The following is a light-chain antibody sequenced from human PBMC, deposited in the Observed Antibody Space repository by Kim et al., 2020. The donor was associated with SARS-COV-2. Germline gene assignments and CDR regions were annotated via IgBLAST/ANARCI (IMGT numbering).Light chain of an antibody. J-gene: IGKJ1*01. Sequence: ASVGDTVTITCRAGQGMSNFLNWYQQNPGRAPRLLIYAASTLQSGVPSRFSGGGSGTDFTLTINSLQPEDSAIYYCQQNAKYPWTFGQGTKVDIK. CDR3: QQNAKYPWT. CDR1: QGMSNF. V-gene: IGKV1-39*01. CDR2: AAS.